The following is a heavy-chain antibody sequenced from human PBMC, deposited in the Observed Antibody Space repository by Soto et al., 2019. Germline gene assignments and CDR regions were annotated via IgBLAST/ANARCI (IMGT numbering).Heavy chain of an antibody. J-gene: IGHJ6*02. CDR1: GYSFAGYL. D-gene: IGHD3-3*01. Sequence: ASVKVSCKASGYSFAGYLLHWVRQAPGQGLEWMGWINTDSGDTKYARKFQGRVTMTRDTSTSTGYMELSSLRSDDTAVYHCTRGTVFSSGYYRYYGMDVRGPAPTLTVS. V-gene: IGHV1-2*02. CDR2: INTDSGDT. CDR3: TRGTVFSSGYYRYYGMDV.